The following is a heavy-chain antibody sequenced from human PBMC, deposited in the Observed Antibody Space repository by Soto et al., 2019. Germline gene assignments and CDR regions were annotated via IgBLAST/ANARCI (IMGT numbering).Heavy chain of an antibody. J-gene: IGHJ6*02. Sequence: QVQLVQSGAEVRKPGSSVTVSCKASGGTFSTYGITWVRQAPGQGLEWMGNIIPLIGTANYAQRFRGRVTITADESKTTGYMELTSLRSEDTAVYYCARVVMTTVPASFYYGLDVWGQGTTVTVSS. CDR2: IIPLIGTA. CDR1: GGTFSTYG. V-gene: IGHV1-69*18. D-gene: IGHD4-4*01. CDR3: ARVVMTTVPASFYYGLDV.